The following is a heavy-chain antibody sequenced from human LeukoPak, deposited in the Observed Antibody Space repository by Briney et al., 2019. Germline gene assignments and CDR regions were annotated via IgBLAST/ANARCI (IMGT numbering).Heavy chain of an antibody. J-gene: IGHJ4*02. V-gene: IGHV4-59*08. CDR1: GGSISSYY. CDR2: IYYSGST. CDR3: ASLVYYDRSGYPYYFDY. D-gene: IGHD3-22*01. Sequence: PSETLSLTCTVSGGSISSYYWSWIRQPPGKGLEWIGYIYYSGSTNYNPSLKSRVTISVDTSKNQFSLKLSSVTAADTAVYYCASLVYYDRSGYPYYFDYWGQGTLVTVSS.